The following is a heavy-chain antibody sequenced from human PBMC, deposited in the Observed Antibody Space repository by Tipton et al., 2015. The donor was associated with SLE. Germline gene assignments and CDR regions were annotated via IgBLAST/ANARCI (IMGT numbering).Heavy chain of an antibody. V-gene: IGHV4-4*07. CDR2: VFDNETA. D-gene: IGHD6-13*01. CDR1: RGSISSLY. CDR3: ARDMDALPSSSWSGIAH. Sequence: TLSLTCTVSRGSISSLYWSWIRQPAGKGLEWIGRVFDNETANYNPPLKSRVTISLDTSKNQFSLNLKSVTAADTAVYYCARDMDALPSSSWSGIAHWGQGILVTVSS. J-gene: IGHJ5*02.